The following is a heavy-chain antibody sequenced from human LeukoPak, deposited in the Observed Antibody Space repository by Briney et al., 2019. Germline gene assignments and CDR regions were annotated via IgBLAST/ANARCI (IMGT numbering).Heavy chain of an antibody. CDR3: AKNVMVKRYIDY. Sequence: GGSMRLSCAPSGFILNNHTMTWVRQAPGNGLQWISVISGSGRTIEYEDSVKGRFTISRDNSKNTVSLQMNNLRVEDTAIYYCAKNVMVKRYIDYWGQGAPVTVSS. CDR1: GFILNNHT. CDR2: ISGSGRTI. D-gene: IGHD5-18*01. V-gene: IGHV3-23*01. J-gene: IGHJ4*02.